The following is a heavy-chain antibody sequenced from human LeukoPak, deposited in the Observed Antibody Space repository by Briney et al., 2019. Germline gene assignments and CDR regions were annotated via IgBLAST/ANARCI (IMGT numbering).Heavy chain of an antibody. Sequence: KSSETLSLTCTVSGGSISSYYWSWIRQPPGKGLEWIGYIYYSGSTNYNPSLKSRVTISVDTSKNQFSLKLSSVTAADTAVYYCARGYDSSNPQAVAFDYWGQGTLVTVSS. CDR3: ARGYDSSNPQAVAFDY. D-gene: IGHD6-13*01. J-gene: IGHJ4*02. CDR2: IYYSGST. V-gene: IGHV4-59*01. CDR1: GGSISSYY.